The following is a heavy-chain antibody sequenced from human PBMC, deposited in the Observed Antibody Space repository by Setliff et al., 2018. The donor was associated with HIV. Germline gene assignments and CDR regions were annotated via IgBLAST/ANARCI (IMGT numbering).Heavy chain of an antibody. V-gene: IGHV7-4-1*02. CDR2: INTNTGNP. CDR1: GYTFTDYT. CDR3: ARALYGDYGGDINWFDP. D-gene: IGHD4-17*01. Sequence: ASVKVSCKASGYTFTDYTMIWVRQAPGQGLEWMGWINTNTGNPTYAQAFTGRFVFSVDTSVSTAYLQISSLKAEDTAVYYCARALYGDYGGDINWFDPWGQGTLVTVSS. J-gene: IGHJ5*02.